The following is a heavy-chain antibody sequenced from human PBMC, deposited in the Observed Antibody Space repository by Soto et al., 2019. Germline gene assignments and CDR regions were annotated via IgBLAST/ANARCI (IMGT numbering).Heavy chain of an antibody. D-gene: IGHD3-22*01. CDR3: ARGRLGYYDSSGYYYGNDAFDI. CDR1: GGTFSSYA. CDR2: IIPIFGTA. Sequence: QVQLVQSGAEVKKPGSSVKVSCKASGGTFSSYAISWVRQAPGQGLEWMGWIIPIFGTANYAQKFQGRVTITADKSTSTAYMELSSLRSEDTAVYYCARGRLGYYDSSGYYYGNDAFDIWGQGTMVTVSS. V-gene: IGHV1-69*06. J-gene: IGHJ3*02.